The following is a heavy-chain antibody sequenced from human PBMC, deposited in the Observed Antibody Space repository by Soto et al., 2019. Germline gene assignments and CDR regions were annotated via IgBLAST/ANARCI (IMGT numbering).Heavy chain of an antibody. J-gene: IGHJ3*02. D-gene: IGHD3-10*01. CDR2: IYYSGST. Sequence: SETLSLTCTVSGGSISSGDYYWSWIRQPPGKGLEWIGYIYYSGSTYYNPSLKSRVTISVDTSKNQFSLKLSSVTAADTAVYYCANRITMVRGLITLVDDAFDIWGQGTMVTVSS. V-gene: IGHV4-30-4*01. CDR1: GGSISSGDYY. CDR3: ANRITMVRGLITLVDDAFDI.